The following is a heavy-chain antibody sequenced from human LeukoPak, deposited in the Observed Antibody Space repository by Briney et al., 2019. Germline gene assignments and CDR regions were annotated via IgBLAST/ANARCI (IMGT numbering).Heavy chain of an antibody. CDR2: MNPNSGNT. CDR1: GYTFTSYD. Sequence: GASVKVSCKASGYTFTSYDINWVRQATGQGLERMGWMNPNSGNTGYAQKFQGRVTITRNTSISTAYMELSSLRSEDTAVYYCARGSKYYDFWSGPTEYYYYMDVWGKGTTVTVSS. J-gene: IGHJ6*03. V-gene: IGHV1-8*03. CDR3: ARGSKYYDFWSGPTEYYYYMDV. D-gene: IGHD3-3*01.